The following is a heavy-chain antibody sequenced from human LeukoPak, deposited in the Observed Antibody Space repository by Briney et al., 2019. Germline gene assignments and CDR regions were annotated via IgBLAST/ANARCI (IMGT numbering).Heavy chain of an antibody. V-gene: IGHV3-23*01. Sequence: GGSLRLSCAASGFTFSGYAMGWVRQAPGKGLEWVSSVTGSGGGTYYGDSVKGRFTISRDNSMNALFLQMNSLRAEDTAVYYCAKDGGGSLEWLPPMDVWGQGTTVTVSS. D-gene: IGHD3-3*01. CDR1: GFTFSGYA. J-gene: IGHJ6*02. CDR2: VTGSGGGT. CDR3: AKDGGGSLEWLPPMDV.